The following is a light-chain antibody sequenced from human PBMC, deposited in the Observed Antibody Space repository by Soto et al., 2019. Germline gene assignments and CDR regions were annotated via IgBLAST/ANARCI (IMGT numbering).Light chain of an antibody. V-gene: IGLV1-47*01. CDR2: RNN. Sequence: QTVVTQPPSASGTPGQRVTISCSGSSSHIGSNYVYWYQQLPGTAPKLLIYRNNQRPSGVPDRFSGCKSGTSASLAISGLRSEDEADYYCAAWDDSLSGVVFGGGTKLTVL. J-gene: IGLJ2*01. CDR3: AAWDDSLSGVV. CDR1: SSHIGSNY.